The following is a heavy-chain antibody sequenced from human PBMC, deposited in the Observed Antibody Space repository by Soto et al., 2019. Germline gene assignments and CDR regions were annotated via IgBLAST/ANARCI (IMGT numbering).Heavy chain of an antibody. Sequence: HPVGSLRLSCAASGFTFSSYAMHWVRQAPGKGLEWVAVISYDGSNKYYADSVNGRFTISRDNSKNTLYLQMNSRRAEDTAVYYCARTYSSSSDWTNYYYYGMDVWGQGTTVTVSS. J-gene: IGHJ6*02. CDR3: ARTYSSSSDWTNYYYYGMDV. CDR2: ISYDGSNK. V-gene: IGHV3-30-3*01. CDR1: GFTFSSYA. D-gene: IGHD6-6*01.